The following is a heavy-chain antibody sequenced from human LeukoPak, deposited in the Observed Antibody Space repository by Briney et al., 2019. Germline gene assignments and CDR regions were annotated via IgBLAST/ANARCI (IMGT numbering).Heavy chain of an antibody. V-gene: IGHV3-30-3*01. Sequence: PGGSLRLSCAASGFTFSSYAMHWVRQAPGKGLEWVAVISYDGSNKYYADSVKGRFTISRDNSKNTLYLQMNSLRAEDTAVYYCARDPQNCSGGSCYSAVSFDYWGQGTLVTVSS. J-gene: IGHJ4*02. CDR2: ISYDGSNK. D-gene: IGHD2-15*01. CDR3: ARDPQNCSGGSCYSAVSFDY. CDR1: GFTFSSYA.